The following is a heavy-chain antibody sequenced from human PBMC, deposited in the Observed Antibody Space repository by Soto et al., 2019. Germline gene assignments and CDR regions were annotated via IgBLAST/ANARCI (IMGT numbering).Heavy chain of an antibody. D-gene: IGHD2-2*01. CDR3: AKVGGYCISTSCYGYYYGMDV. J-gene: IGHJ6*02. Sequence: QVQLVESGGGVVQPGRSLRLSCAASGFTFSSYGMHWVRQAPGKGLEWVAVISYDGSNKYYADSVKGRFTISRDNSKNKLYLQMNSLRAEDTAVYYCAKVGGYCISTSCYGYYYGMDVWGQGTTVTVSS. CDR2: ISYDGSNK. V-gene: IGHV3-30*18. CDR1: GFTFSSYG.